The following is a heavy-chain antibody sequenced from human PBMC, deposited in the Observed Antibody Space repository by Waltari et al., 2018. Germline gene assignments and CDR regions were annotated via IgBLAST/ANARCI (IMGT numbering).Heavy chain of an antibody. V-gene: IGHV4-39*07. D-gene: IGHD3-10*01. CDR3: ARHDIISNWFDP. CDR2: IYYSGST. Sequence: QLQLQESGPGLVKPSETLSLTCTVSGGSISSSSYSWGGIRQPPGKGLEWIGSIYYSGSTYYNPSLKSRVTISVDTSKNQFSLKLSSVTAADTAVYYCARHDIISNWFDPWGQGTLVTVSS. CDR1: GGSISSSSYS. J-gene: IGHJ5*02.